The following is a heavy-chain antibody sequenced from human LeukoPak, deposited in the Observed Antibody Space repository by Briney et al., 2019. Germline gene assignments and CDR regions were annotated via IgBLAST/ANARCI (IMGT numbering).Heavy chain of an antibody. CDR3: ARGWDNHRFDY. D-gene: IGHD1-14*01. J-gene: IGHJ4*02. V-gene: IGHV5-51*01. CDR2: IYPGDSET. CDR1: GYSFNNNW. Sequence: PGESLKISCRGSGYSFNNNWIVWVRQMPGKGLEWMGIIYPGDSETRYSPSFQGQVTISADKSISTAYLQWNSLKASDTAMYYCARGWDNHRFDYWGQGTLVAVSS.